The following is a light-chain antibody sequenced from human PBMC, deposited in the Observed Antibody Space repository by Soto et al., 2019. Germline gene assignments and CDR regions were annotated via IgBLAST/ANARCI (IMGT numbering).Light chain of an antibody. CDR3: QVWDIMTDNYV. J-gene: IGLJ1*01. Sequence: SYELTQAPSVSVAPEKTTTITCGGNNIGDKRVHWYRQKSGQAPVLLISYDSDRPSGIPERFSGSNSGNTATLTISRVEAGDEADYYCQVWDIMTDNYVFGGGTKLTVL. CDR1: NIGDKR. CDR2: YDS. V-gene: IGLV3-21*04.